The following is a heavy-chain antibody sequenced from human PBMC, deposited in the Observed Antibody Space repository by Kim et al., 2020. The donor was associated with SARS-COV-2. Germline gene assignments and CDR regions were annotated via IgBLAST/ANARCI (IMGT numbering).Heavy chain of an antibody. CDR2: ISYSRST. CDR1: GGSIRGYY. D-gene: IGHD2-8*02. Sequence: SETLSLTCTVSGGSIRGYYWSWIRQPPGRGLERIGYISYSRSTTYYPSRTSRVTITVEMTKNQSSLKLSSVPAADTAVYYCARDRSTAYCSYGMDVWAQGTAVTFSS. J-gene: IGHJ6*02. V-gene: IGHV4-59*01. CDR3: ARDRSTAYCSYGMDV.